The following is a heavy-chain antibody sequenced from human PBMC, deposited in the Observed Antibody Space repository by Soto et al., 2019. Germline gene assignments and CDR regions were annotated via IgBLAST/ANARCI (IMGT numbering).Heavy chain of an antibody. V-gene: IGHV3-30*18. CDR1: GFTFSSYG. D-gene: IGHD2-8*01. CDR3: AKSNGVFVDY. J-gene: IGHJ4*02. CDR2: ISYDGSNK. Sequence: VQLVESGGGVVQPGRSLRLSCAASGFTFSSYGMHWVRQAPGKGLEWVAVISYDGSNKYYADSVKGRFTISRDNSKNTLYLQMNSLRAEDTAVYYCAKSNGVFVDYWGQGTLVTVSS.